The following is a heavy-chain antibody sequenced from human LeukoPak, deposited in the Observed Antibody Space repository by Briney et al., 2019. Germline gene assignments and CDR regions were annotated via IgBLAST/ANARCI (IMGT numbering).Heavy chain of an antibody. D-gene: IGHD3-22*01. V-gene: IGHV1-24*01. CDR3: ATGRNYYDSSGYYYKAYDI. CDR1: GYTLTELS. J-gene: IGHJ3*02. Sequence: ASVKVSCKVSGYTLTELSMHWVRQAPGKGLEWMGGFDPEDGETIYAQKFQGRVTMTEGTSTDTAYMELSSLRSEDTAVYYCATGRNYYDSSGYYYKAYDIWGQGTMVTVSS. CDR2: FDPEDGET.